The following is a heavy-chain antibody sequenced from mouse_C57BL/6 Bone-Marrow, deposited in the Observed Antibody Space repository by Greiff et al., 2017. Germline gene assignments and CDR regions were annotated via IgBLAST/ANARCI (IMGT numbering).Heavy chain of an antibody. CDR2: IYPRSGNT. D-gene: IGHD2-12*01. V-gene: IGHV1-81*01. J-gene: IGHJ2*01. Sequence: QVQLQQPGAELARPGASVKLSCKASGYTFTSYGISWVKQRTGQGLEWIGEIYPRSGNTYYNEKFKGKATLTADKPSSTAYMELRSLTSEDSAVYFCARGPWGYDEGFYFDYWGQGTTLTVSS. CDR1: GYTFTSYG. CDR3: ARGPWGYDEGFYFDY.